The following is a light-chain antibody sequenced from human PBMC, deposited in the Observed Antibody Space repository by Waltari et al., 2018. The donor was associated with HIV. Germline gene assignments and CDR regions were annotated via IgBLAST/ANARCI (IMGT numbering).Light chain of an antibody. V-gene: IGLV1-44*01. CDR2: SNN. J-gene: IGLJ3*02. Sequence: QSVLTQPPSASGTPGQRVTISCSGSSSNIGSNTVNWYQQLPGTAPKLLIYSNNQRPSGVPDRVSGSTSGTSASLAISGLQSEDEADYYCAAWEDSLNGPWVFGGGTKLTVL. CDR3: AAWEDSLNGPWV. CDR1: SSNIGSNT.